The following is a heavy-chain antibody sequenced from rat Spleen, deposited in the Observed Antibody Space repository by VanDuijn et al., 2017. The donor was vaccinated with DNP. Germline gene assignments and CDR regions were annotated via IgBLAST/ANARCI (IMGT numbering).Heavy chain of an antibody. D-gene: IGHD1-4*01. J-gene: IGHJ2*01. CDR1: GFTFSDYY. V-gene: IGHV5-22*01. CDR2: ITYDGGST. Sequence: EVQLVESGGGSVQPGRSLKLSCAASGFTFSDYYMAWVRQAPTKGLEWVAYITYDGGSTYYGDSVKGRFTISRDNAKSTLYLQMNSLRSEDMTTYYCARHVLPLRVWDYWGQGVMVTVSS. CDR3: ARHVLPLRVWDY.